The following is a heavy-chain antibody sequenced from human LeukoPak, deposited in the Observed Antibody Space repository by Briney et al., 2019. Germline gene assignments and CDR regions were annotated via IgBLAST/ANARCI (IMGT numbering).Heavy chain of an antibody. D-gene: IGHD5-18*01. CDR3: ARDCSVGYSCAFDI. V-gene: IGHV4-4*07. CDR2: IYTSGST. J-gene: IGHJ3*02. Sequence: PSETLSLTCTVSGGSISSYYWSWIRQPAGKGLEWIGRIYTSGSTNYNPSLKSRVTMSVDTSKNQFSLKLSSVTAADTAVYYCARDCSVGYSCAFDIWGQGTMVTVSS. CDR1: GGSISSYY.